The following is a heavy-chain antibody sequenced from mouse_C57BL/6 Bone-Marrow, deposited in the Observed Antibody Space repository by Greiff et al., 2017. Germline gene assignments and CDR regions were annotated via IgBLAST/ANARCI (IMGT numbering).Heavy chain of an antibody. CDR2: INPSSGYT. D-gene: IGHD1-1*01. Sequence: VQLQQSGAELAKPGASVKLSCKASGYTFTSYWLHWVHQRPGQGLEWIGYINPSSGYTKYNQKFKDKATLTADKSSSTAYMQLSSLTYDDSAVYYCARRTPIYYYGSSYENAMDYWGQGTSVTVTA. V-gene: IGHV1-7*01. CDR1: GYTFTSYW. J-gene: IGHJ4*01. CDR3: ARRTPIYYYGSSYENAMDY.